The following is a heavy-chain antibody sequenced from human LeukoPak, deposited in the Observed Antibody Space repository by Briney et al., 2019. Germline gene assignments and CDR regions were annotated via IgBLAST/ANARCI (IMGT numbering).Heavy chain of an antibody. V-gene: IGHV4-61*02. D-gene: IGHD3-9*01. CDR3: ARAPYYDTLTGNNWFDP. CDR1: GGSISSGSYY. J-gene: IGHJ5*02. CDR2: IYTSGST. Sequence: SQTLSLTCTVSGGSISSGSYYWSWIRQPAGKGLEWIGRIYTSGSTNYNPSLKSRVTISVDTSKNQFSLKLSSVTAADTAVYYCARAPYYDTLTGNNWFDPWGQGTLVTVSS.